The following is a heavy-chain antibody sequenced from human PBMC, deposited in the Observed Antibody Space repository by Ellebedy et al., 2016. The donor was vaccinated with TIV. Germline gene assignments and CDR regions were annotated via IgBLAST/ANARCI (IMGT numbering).Heavy chain of an antibody. CDR2: IYQDGSTQ. V-gene: IGHV3-7*01. CDR1: GFSFRSYW. Sequence: GGSLRLSCVASGFSFRSYWMSRVRQAPGKGLEWVAKIYQDGSTQYYVDSVKGRFTISRDNAKNSLFLQMNSLRVEDTAVYYCARRGIYGDYAVQVNSWFDRWGRGTLVSVSS. J-gene: IGHJ5*02. D-gene: IGHD4-17*01. CDR3: ARRGIYGDYAVQVNSWFDR.